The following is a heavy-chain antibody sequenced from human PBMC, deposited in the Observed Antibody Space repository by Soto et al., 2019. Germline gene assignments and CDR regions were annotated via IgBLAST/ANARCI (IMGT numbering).Heavy chain of an antibody. CDR3: TRHGSGDYFLFDP. CDR1: GFTFSSFW. J-gene: IGHJ5*02. Sequence: GSLRLSCAASGFTFSSFWMHWVRQAPGKGLEWVSRASPDGTSTSYADSVKGRFTISRDNAKNTLFMQMNSLRAEDTAVYYCTRHGSGDYFLFDPWGQGTLVTVSS. CDR2: ASPDGTST. V-gene: IGHV3-74*01. D-gene: IGHD4-17*01.